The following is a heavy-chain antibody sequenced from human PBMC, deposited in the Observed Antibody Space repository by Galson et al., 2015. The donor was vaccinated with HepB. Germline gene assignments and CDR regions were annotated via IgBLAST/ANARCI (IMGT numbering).Heavy chain of an antibody. J-gene: IGHJ5*02. CDR3: ARVDYCSSTSCFENWFDP. CDR2: IYHSGRI. CDR1: GGSISSNNW. D-gene: IGHD2-2*01. Sequence: TLSLTCAVSGGSISSNNWWSWVRQPPGKGLEWIGEIYHSGRINYNPSLKSRVTISVDKSKNQFSLKLSSVTAADTAVYYCARVDYCSSTSCFENWFDPWGQGTLATVSS. V-gene: IGHV4-4*02.